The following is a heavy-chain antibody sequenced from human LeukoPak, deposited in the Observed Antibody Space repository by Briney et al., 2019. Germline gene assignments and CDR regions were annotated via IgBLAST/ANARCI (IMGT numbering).Heavy chain of an antibody. CDR3: TRDQMNY. D-gene: IGHD5-24*01. CDR1: EFTVSRTY. Sequence: PGGSLRLSWTASEFTVSRTYMLWVRQAPGKGLEWVSLIFSNGDTHYADSVKGRFTISRDTSENTVSLQMNSLRVEDTAMYYCTRDQMNYWGQGTLVTVSS. V-gene: IGHV3-53*01. J-gene: IGHJ4*02. CDR2: IFSNGDT.